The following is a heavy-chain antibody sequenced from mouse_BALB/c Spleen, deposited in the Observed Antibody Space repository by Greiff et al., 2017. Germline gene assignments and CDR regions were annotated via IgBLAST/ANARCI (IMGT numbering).Heavy chain of an antibody. J-gene: IGHJ4*01. CDR3: TRWDAMDY. CDR1: GYTFTSYW. CDR2: IDPSDSYT. V-gene: IGHV1S127*01. Sequence: VQLQQPGAELVKPGASVKMSCKASGYTFTSYWMHWVKQRPGQGLEWIGVIDPSDSYTSYNQKFKGKATLTVDTSSSTAYMQLSSLTSEDSAVYYCTRWDAMDYWGQGTSVTVSS.